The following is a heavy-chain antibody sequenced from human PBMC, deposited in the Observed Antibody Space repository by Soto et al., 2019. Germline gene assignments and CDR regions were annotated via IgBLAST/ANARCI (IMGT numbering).Heavy chain of an antibody. CDR3: ARVGLARIAAAGTSPLGY. Sequence: QVQLVQSGAEVKKPGASVKVSCKASGYTFTSYDINWVRQATGQGLEWMGWMNPNSGNTGYAQKFQGRVTMTRNTSISTAAMELGSLRSADTAVYYCARVGLARIAAAGTSPLGYWGQGTLVTVSS. V-gene: IGHV1-8*01. CDR2: MNPNSGNT. J-gene: IGHJ4*02. CDR1: GYTFTSYD. D-gene: IGHD6-13*01.